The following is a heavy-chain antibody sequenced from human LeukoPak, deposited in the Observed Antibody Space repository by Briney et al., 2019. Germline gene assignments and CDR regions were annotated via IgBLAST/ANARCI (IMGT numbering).Heavy chain of an antibody. CDR2: IWYDGSNK. J-gene: IGHJ4*02. CDR1: GSTFSSYG. D-gene: IGHD2-2*02. V-gene: IGHV3-33*01. Sequence: GGSLRLSCAASGSTFSSYGMHWVRQAPGKGLEWVAVIWYDGSNKYYADSVKGRFTISRDNSKNTLYLQMNSLRAEDTAVYYCARGDDIVVVPAAIFSFDYWGQGTLVTVSS. CDR3: ARGDDIVVVPAAIFSFDY.